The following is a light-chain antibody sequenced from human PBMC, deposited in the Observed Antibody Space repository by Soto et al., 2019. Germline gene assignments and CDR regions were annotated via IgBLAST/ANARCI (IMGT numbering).Light chain of an antibody. CDR3: LQDYSYPRT. J-gene: IGKJ4*02. CDR1: QTISSW. Sequence: DVRMSHSPASFSGSVRYRVTITCRASQTISSWLAWYQQKPGKAPKLLMYGASRLQSGVPSRFSGSGSGTDFTLTITCLQPEDFGTYYCLQDYSYPRTFGEGTKVDIK. V-gene: IGKV1-5*01. CDR2: GAS.